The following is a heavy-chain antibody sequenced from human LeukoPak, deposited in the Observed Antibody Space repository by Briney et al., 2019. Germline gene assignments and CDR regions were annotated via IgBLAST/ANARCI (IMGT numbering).Heavy chain of an antibody. CDR1: GGSISSSSYY. CDR3: ARHLLFDY. J-gene: IGHJ4*02. CDR2: IYYSGST. Sequence: PSETLSLTCTVSGGSISSSSYYWGWIRQPPGKGLEWIGSIYYSGSTYYNPSLKSRVTISVDTSKNQFSLKLSSVTAADTAVYYCARHLLFDYWGQGTLVTVSS. V-gene: IGHV4-39*07.